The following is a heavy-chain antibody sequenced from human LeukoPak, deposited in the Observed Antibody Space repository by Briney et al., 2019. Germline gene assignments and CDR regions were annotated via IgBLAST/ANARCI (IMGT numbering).Heavy chain of an antibody. Sequence: PGGSLRLSCAASGFTFSNYAKTWVRQAPGKGLEWVSAISATGGSTYYADSVKGRFTISRDSSKNTLYLQMNSLRAEDTALYYCAKNSVGGSYYPIDYWGQGTLVTVSS. D-gene: IGHD1-26*01. CDR3: AKNSVGGSYYPIDY. J-gene: IGHJ4*02. V-gene: IGHV3-23*01. CDR1: GFTFSNYA. CDR2: ISATGGST.